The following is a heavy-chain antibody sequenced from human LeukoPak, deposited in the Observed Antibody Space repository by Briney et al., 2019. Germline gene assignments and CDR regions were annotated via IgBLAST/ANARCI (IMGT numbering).Heavy chain of an antibody. CDR3: ARDALYCSSTCCYYSTNYYYMDV. J-gene: IGHJ6*03. V-gene: IGHV4-4*07. D-gene: IGHD2-2*01. CDR2: IYTSGST. Sequence: SETLCLTCTVSGGSLSSYYWSWIRQPAGKGLEWIGRIYTSGSTNYNPSLKSRVTMSVDTSKNQFSLKLSSVTAAPTAVYYCARDALYCSSTCCYYSTNYYYMDVCGKGTTLTVSS. CDR1: GGSLSSYY.